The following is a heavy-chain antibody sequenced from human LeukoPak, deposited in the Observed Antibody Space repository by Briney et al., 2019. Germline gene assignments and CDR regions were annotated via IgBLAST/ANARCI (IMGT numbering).Heavy chain of an antibody. CDR1: GFTFSSYA. D-gene: IGHD3-22*01. V-gene: IGHV3-23*01. Sequence: GGSLRLSCAASGFTFSSYAMSWVRQAPGKGLEWVSAISGSGGSTYYADSVKGRFTISRDNAKNSLYLQMNSLRAEDTAVYYCARDSLTMIVGRQKRGLDYWGQGTLVTVSS. J-gene: IGHJ4*02. CDR2: ISGSGGST. CDR3: ARDSLTMIVGRQKRGLDY.